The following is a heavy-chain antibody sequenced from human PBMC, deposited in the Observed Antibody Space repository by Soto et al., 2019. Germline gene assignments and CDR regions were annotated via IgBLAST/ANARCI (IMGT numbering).Heavy chain of an antibody. Sequence: GESLKISCKVSGYSFTSYWIGWVRQMPGKGLEWMGIIYPGDSDTRYSPSFQGQVTISADKSISTAYLQWSSLKASDTAMYYCARDLRVRYYYYGMDVWGQGTTVTVSS. CDR3: ARDLRVRYYYYGMDV. CDR1: GYSFTSYW. D-gene: IGHD1-1*01. CDR2: IYPGDSDT. J-gene: IGHJ6*02. V-gene: IGHV5-51*01.